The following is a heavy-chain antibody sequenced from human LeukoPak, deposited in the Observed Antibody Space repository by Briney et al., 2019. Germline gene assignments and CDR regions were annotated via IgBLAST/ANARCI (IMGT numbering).Heavy chain of an antibody. CDR1: GYPFTTYA. Sequence: GASVTVSCKPSGYPFTTYAITWVRQAPGQGLEWMGWISPYSGNTNYAQRFQDRVTMTTDTYTSTAYMEVRSLRSDDTAVYYCARNDVTPSGVVTSTSHYWGQGTLVTVSS. D-gene: IGHD3-3*01. CDR2: ISPYSGNT. CDR3: ARNDVTPSGVVTSTSHY. V-gene: IGHV1-18*01. J-gene: IGHJ4*02.